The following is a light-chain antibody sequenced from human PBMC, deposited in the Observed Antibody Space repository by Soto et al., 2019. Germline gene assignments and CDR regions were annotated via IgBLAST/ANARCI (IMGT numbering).Light chain of an antibody. CDR3: QQYNSYS. V-gene: IGKV3-20*01. CDR2: AAS. CDR1: QSVTVNS. Sequence: EILLTQSPSTLSLSPGEGVTLSCRASQSVTVNSLAWYQQKPGQAPRLLIYAASTRAAAVPDRFTGSGSGTDFALTISSLQPDDFATYYCQQYNSYSFGQGTKVDIK. J-gene: IGKJ1*01.